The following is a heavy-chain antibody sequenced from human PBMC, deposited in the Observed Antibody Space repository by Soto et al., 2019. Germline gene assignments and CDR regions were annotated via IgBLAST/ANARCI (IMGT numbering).Heavy chain of an antibody. Sequence: ASVKVSCKASGYTFTGYYMHWVRQAPGQGLEWMGWINPNSGGTNYAQKFQGRVTMTRDTSISTAYMELSRLRSDDTAVYYCARGDITMVRGAHAFDYWGQGTLVTVSS. CDR3: ARGDITMVRGAHAFDY. J-gene: IGHJ4*02. V-gene: IGHV1-2*02. CDR1: GYTFTGYY. CDR2: INPNSGGT. D-gene: IGHD3-10*01.